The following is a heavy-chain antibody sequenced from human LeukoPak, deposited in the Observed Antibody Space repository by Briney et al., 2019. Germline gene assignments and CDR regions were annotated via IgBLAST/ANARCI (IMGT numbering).Heavy chain of an antibody. V-gene: IGHV3-64D*06. J-gene: IGHJ3*01. CDR2: INNDGGSS. D-gene: IGHD3-10*01. CDR3: VKTMVVFGGLIRTDAFDV. CDR1: GFSFNKYA. Sequence: GGSLRLSCSASGFSFNKYAVHWVRQAPGKGLEYVSGINNDGGSSHYADSAKGRFTISRDNSKNVLYLQLSSLRPEDTALYYCVKTMVVFGGLIRTDAFDVWGQGTMVTVSS.